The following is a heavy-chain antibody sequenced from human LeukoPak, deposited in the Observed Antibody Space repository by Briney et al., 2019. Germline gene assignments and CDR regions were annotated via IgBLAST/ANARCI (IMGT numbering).Heavy chain of an antibody. V-gene: IGHV3-23*01. J-gene: IGHJ4*02. Sequence: GGSPRLSCAASGFTFSSYAMSWVRQAPGKGLEWVSAISGSGGSTCYADSVKGRFTISRDNSKNTLYLQVNSLRAEDTAVYYCATEPAWSDYWGQGTLVTVSS. CDR2: ISGSGGST. CDR3: ATEPAWSDY. CDR1: GFTFSSYA. D-gene: IGHD2-2*01.